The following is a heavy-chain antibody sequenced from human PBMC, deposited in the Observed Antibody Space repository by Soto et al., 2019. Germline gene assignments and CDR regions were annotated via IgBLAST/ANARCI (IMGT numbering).Heavy chain of an antibody. J-gene: IGHJ4*02. Sequence: PGGSLRLSCAASGFTFSSYGMHWVRQAPGKGLEWVAVISYDGSNKYYADSVKGRFTISRDNSKNTLYLQMNSLRAEDTAVYYCARDPRGSSGYYLLLDYWGQGTLVTVSS. V-gene: IGHV3-30*03. CDR3: ARDPRGSSGYYLLLDY. CDR2: ISYDGSNK. D-gene: IGHD3-22*01. CDR1: GFTFSSYG.